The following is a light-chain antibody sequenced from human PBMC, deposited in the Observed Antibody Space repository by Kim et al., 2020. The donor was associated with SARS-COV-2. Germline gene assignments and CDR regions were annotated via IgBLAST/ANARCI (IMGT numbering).Light chain of an antibody. V-gene: IGKV3-20*01. CDR1: RRVSS. CDR2: GAF. Sequence: SLSPGERATLAWRASRRVSSIAWYQQKPGQAPSLLIYGAFTRATGIPDRFSGSGSGTDFTLTISRLEPEDFAVYFCQQHGSSPITFGQGTRLEIK. CDR3: QQHGSSPIT. J-gene: IGKJ5*01.